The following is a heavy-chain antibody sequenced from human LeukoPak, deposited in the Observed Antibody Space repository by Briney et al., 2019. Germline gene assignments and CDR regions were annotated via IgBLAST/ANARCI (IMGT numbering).Heavy chain of an antibody. V-gene: IGHV3-49*04. CDR3: TRDHRDDWNPGYYFDY. D-gene: IGHD1-1*01. CDR1: GFTFSSYA. CDR2: VKTKGYGGTT. J-gene: IGHJ4*02. Sequence: GGSLRLSCAASGFTFSSYAMSWVRQAPGKGREWVGFVKTKGYGGTTEYAASVKGRFTISRDDSKAIADLQMNSLKTEDTAVYYCTRDHRDDWNPGYYFDYWGQGTLVTVSS.